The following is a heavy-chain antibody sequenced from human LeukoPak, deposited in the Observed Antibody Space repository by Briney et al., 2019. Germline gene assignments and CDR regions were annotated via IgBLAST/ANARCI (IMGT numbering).Heavy chain of an antibody. J-gene: IGHJ4*02. CDR3: AKDPGYGSGSYYDY. CDR1: GFTFSSYA. V-gene: IGHV3-23*01. D-gene: IGHD3-10*01. CDR2: ISGSGGST. Sequence: SGGSLRLSCAASGFTFSSYAMSWVRQAPGKGLEWVSAISGSGGSTYYADSVKGRFTISRDNSKNTLYLQMNSLRAEDTAVYYCAKDPGYGSGSYYDYWGQGTLVTVSS.